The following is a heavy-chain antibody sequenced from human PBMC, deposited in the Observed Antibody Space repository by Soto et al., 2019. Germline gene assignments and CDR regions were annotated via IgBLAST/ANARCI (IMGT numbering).Heavy chain of an antibody. D-gene: IGHD1-1*01. CDR3: ARQRNWKVDY. CDR1: GYTFTSYY. CDR2: INPSGGST. Sequence: ASVKFSCKAAGYTFTSYYMHWVRQAPGQGLEWMGIINPSGGSTSYAQKFQGRVTMTRDTSTSTVYMELSSLRSEDTAVYYCARQRNWKVDYWGQGTLVTVSS. V-gene: IGHV1-46*01. J-gene: IGHJ4*02.